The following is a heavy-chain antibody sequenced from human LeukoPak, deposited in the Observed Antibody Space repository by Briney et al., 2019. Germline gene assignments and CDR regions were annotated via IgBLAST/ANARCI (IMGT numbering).Heavy chain of an antibody. CDR1: GFPFSSYW. D-gene: IGHD5-12*01. Sequence: GRSLRLSCAASGFPFSSYWMHWVRQAPGKGLVWVSRMNSEGSSASYADSVKGRFTISRDNAKNTVHLQMNSLRAEDTAVYYCVRGGYRAYYVDFWGQGTLVTVSS. CDR3: VRGGYRAYYVDF. J-gene: IGHJ4*02. CDR2: MNSEGSSA. V-gene: IGHV3-74*01.